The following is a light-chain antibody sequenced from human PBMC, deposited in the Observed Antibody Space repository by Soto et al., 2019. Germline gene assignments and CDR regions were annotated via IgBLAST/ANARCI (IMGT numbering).Light chain of an antibody. CDR3: QQYGSSPPT. CDR2: GAS. V-gene: IGKV3-20*01. CDR1: QSLSSSF. J-gene: IGKJ1*01. Sequence: ENVLTQSPGTLSLSPGERATLSCRASQSLSSSFLAWYQQKPGQAPRLLIYGASSRATGIPDRFSGSGSGTDFTLTISGLEPEDFAVYYCQQYGSSPPTFGQGTKVDIK.